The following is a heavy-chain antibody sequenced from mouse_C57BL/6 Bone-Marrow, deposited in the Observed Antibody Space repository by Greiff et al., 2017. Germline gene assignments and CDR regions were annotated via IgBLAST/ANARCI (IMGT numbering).Heavy chain of an antibody. CDR2: IYPGSGST. Sequence: VQLQQPGPELVKPGASVKMSCKASGYTFTSYWITWVKQRPGQGLEWIGDIYPGSGSTNYNEKFKGKATLTVDTSSSTAYMELRSLTSEDSAVYYCARAYYSNYWYFDVWGTGTTVTVSS. CDR1: GYTFTSYW. J-gene: IGHJ1*03. V-gene: IGHV1-55*01. CDR3: ARAYYSNYWYFDV. D-gene: IGHD2-5*01.